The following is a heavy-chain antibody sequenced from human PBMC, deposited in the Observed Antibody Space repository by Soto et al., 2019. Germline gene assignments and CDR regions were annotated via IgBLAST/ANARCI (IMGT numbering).Heavy chain of an antibody. J-gene: IGHJ4*02. CDR2: IIPILGIA. Sequence: QVQLVQSGAEVKKPGSSVKVSCKASGGTFSSYTISWVRQAPGQGLEWMGRIIPILGIANYAQKFQGRVTITADKSTSTAYMELSSLRSEDTAVYYCAREGAYSSSWPPLDYWGQGTLVTVSS. CDR1: GGTFSSYT. V-gene: IGHV1-69*08. CDR3: AREGAYSSSWPPLDY. D-gene: IGHD6-13*01.